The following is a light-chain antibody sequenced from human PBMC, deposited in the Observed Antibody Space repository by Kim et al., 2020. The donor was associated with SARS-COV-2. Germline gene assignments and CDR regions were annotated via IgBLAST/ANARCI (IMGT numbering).Light chain of an antibody. Sequence: QSVLTQPPSVSAAPGQKVTISCSGSSSNIGNNFVSWYQQLPGTAPKLLIYDNNIRPSGIPDRFSGSKSGTSATLGITGLQTGDEADYYCGTWDDSLSAGWGFGGGTPLTV. CDR3: GTWDDSLSAGWG. J-gene: IGLJ3*02. CDR1: SSNIGNNF. CDR2: DNN. V-gene: IGLV1-51*01.